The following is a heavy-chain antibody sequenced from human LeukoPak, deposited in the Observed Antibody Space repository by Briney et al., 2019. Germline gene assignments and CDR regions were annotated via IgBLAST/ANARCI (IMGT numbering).Heavy chain of an antibody. CDR1: GGSISSSSYY. CDR2: IYYSGST. D-gene: IGHD3-10*01. V-gene: IGHV4-39*07. Sequence: SETLSLTCTVSGGSISSSSYYWGWIRQPPGKGLEWIGSIYYSGSTYYNPSLKSRVTISVDTSKNQFSLKLSSVTAADTAVYYCARGHLWFGEPEFDYWGQGTLVTVSS. CDR3: ARGHLWFGEPEFDY. J-gene: IGHJ4*02.